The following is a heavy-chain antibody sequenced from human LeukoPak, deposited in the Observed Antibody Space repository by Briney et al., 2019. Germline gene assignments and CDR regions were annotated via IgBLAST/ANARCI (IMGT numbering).Heavy chain of an antibody. V-gene: IGHV3-23*01. CDR1: GFTFSSYA. J-gene: IGHJ4*02. Sequence: XGSLRLSCAASGFTFSSYAMSWVRQAPGKGLEWVSAISGSGGSTYYADSVKGRFTISRDNSKNTLYLQMNSLRAEDTAVYYCAFRSWYDPLYFDYWGQGTLVPVSS. D-gene: IGHD6-13*01. CDR3: AFRSWYDPLYFDY. CDR2: ISGSGGST.